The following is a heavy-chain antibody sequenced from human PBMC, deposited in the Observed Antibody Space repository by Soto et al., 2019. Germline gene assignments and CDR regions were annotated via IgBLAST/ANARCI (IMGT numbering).Heavy chain of an antibody. CDR2: IYHSGNT. D-gene: IGHD3-3*01. CDR1: GGSISSSNW. CDR3: ASVESPPVFHS. Sequence: QVQLQESGPGLVKSSGTLSLTCTVSGGSISSSNWWTWVRQTPGKGLEWIGEIYHSGNTNYNPSLRRRVTISVDQSKNQFSLSLNSVTAAATAVYYCASVESPPVFHSWGQGTLVTVSS. J-gene: IGHJ4*02. V-gene: IGHV4-4*02.